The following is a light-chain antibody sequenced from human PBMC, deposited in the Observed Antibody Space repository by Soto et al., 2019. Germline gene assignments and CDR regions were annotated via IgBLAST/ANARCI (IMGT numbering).Light chain of an antibody. CDR2: DAS. V-gene: IGKV3-11*01. Sequence: EIVLTQSPATLSLSPGERATLSCRASQSVRSFLAWYQQKPGQAPRLLIYDASNRATGIPARFSGSGSGTDFALTSSSLELDDFAVYYCQQRSSWPLTFGGGTKVEIK. CDR1: QSVRSF. CDR3: QQRSSWPLT. J-gene: IGKJ4*01.